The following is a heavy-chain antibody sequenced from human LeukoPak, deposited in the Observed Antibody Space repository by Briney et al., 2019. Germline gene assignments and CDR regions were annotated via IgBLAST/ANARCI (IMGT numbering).Heavy chain of an antibody. D-gene: IGHD1-1*01. Sequence: GGSLRLSCAASGFTFSSYWMSWVRQAPGKGLEWVANIKQDGSEKYYVDSVKGRFTISRDNAKYSLYLQMNSLRAEDTAVYYCARGVGLEYNYYYMDVWGKGATVTISS. V-gene: IGHV3-7*01. J-gene: IGHJ6*03. CDR1: GFTFSSYW. CDR2: IKQDGSEK. CDR3: ARGVGLEYNYYYMDV.